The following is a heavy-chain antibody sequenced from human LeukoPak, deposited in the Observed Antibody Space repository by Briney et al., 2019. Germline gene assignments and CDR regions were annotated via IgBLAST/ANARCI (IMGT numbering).Heavy chain of an antibody. CDR2: ISSGTYI. Sequence: WGSLRLSCVASGFTFSRFGMSRVRQAPGKGLEWISHISSGTYIAYADSVKGRFTISRDNSKNTLYLQMNSLRAEDTAVYYCAKDLAAAGTDWFDPWGQGTLVTVSS. V-gene: IGHV3-23*01. J-gene: IGHJ5*02. CDR1: GFTFSRFG. CDR3: AKDLAAAGTDWFDP. D-gene: IGHD6-13*01.